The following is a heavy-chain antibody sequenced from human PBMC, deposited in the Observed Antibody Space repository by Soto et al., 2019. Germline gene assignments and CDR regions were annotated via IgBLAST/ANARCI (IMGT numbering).Heavy chain of an antibody. CDR1: GFTFSSYG. CDR3: ARDIGRVRQWLVLDQLYYYYYGMDV. Sequence: GGSLRLSCAASGFTFSSYGMHWVRQAPGKGLEWVAVIWYDGSNKYYADSVKGRFTISRDNSKNTLYLQMNSLRAEDTAVYYCARDIGRVRQWLVLDQLYYYYYGMDVWGQGTTVTVSS. D-gene: IGHD6-19*01. CDR2: IWYDGSNK. V-gene: IGHV3-33*01. J-gene: IGHJ6*02.